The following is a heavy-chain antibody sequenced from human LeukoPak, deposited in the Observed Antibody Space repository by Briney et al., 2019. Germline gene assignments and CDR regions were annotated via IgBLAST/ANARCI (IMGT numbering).Heavy chain of an antibody. CDR1: GFTFSSYN. CDR3: AKDKIAGDGKWCFDL. D-gene: IGHD2-21*01. J-gene: IGHJ2*01. Sequence: PGGSLRLSCAASGFTFSSYNMNWVRQAPGKGLEWVSGLFGSGRGISYADSVRGRFSISRDNSKNTVSLQMDFLSTEDTAVYYCAKDKIAGDGKWCFDLWGRGTLVTVSS. V-gene: IGHV3-23*01. CDR2: LFGSGRGI.